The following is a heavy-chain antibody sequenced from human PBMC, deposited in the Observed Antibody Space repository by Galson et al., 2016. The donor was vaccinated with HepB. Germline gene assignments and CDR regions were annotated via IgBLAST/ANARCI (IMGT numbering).Heavy chain of an antibody. J-gene: IGHJ4*02. D-gene: IGHD6-6*01. CDR2: ICGSGVNT. Sequence: SLRLSCAVSRFSFGSYAMSWVRQAPGKGPEWVSGICGSGVNTYYADSVKGRFVISRDNSKRTLYLQMNSLRAEDTAVYYCVKDRGTARTFDCWGQGTLVTVSS. CDR1: RFSFGSYA. V-gene: IGHV3-23*01. CDR3: VKDRGTARTFDC.